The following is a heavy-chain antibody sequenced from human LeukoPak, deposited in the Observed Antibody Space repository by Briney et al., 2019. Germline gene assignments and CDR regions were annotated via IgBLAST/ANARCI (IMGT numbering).Heavy chain of an antibody. D-gene: IGHD4-17*01. CDR2: IYHSGST. Sequence: SETLSLTCTVSGYSISSGYYWGWIRQPPGKGLEWIGSIYHSGSTYYNPSLKSRVTISVDTSKNQFSLKLNSVTAADTAVYYCARGRAVNYWGQGTLVTVSS. V-gene: IGHV4-38-2*02. CDR1: GYSISSGYY. J-gene: IGHJ4*02. CDR3: ARGRAVNY.